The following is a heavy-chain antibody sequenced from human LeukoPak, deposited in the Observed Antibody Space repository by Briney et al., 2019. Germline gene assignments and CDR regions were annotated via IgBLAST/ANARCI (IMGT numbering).Heavy chain of an antibody. V-gene: IGHV3-74*01. CDR1: GFTFSIYW. J-gene: IGHJ4*02. CDR3: ATGVQLVRYFDY. Sequence: AGGSLRLSCAASGFTFSIYWMHWVRQAPGKGLVWVSRINSDGSSTSYADSVKGRFTISRDSAKNTLYLQMNSLRAEDTAVYYCATGVQLVRYFDYWGQGTLVTVSS. CDR2: INSDGSST. D-gene: IGHD6-13*01.